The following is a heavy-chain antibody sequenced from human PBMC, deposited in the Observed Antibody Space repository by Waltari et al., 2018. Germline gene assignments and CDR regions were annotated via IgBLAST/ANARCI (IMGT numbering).Heavy chain of an antibody. CDR1: GGSFSNSY. D-gene: IGHD6-13*01. J-gene: IGHJ4*02. V-gene: IGHV4-4*07. CDR3: ARVGPNTQLADL. CDR2: INVDGRI. Sequence: QVQLQESGPGLVKPSETLSLTCPVPGGSFSNSYWGWIRQSATKGLEWVGRINVDGRINYNPSLESRVTMSVDPFKSQFSLQLKSLTAADTAVYYCARVGPNTQLADLWGQGMLVTVST.